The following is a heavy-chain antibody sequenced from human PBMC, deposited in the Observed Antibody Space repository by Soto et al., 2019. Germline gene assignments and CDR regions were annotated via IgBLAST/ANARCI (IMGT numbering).Heavy chain of an antibody. D-gene: IGHD3-22*01. Sequence: EVQLVESGGGLVKPGGSLRLSCAASGFTLSSYSMYWVRQAPGKGLEWVSSISSSSSYIYYADSVKGRFTISRDNDKNSLYLQMNRLRAEDTAVYYCARAPIRAYYDSSRADNWGQGTLVTVSS. CDR2: ISSSSSYI. CDR1: GFTLSSYS. CDR3: ARAPIRAYYDSSRADN. J-gene: IGHJ4*02. V-gene: IGHV3-21*01.